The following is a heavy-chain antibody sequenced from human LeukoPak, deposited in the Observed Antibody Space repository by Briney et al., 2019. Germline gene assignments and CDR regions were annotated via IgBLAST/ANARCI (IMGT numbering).Heavy chain of an antibody. CDR2: IYPGDSDT. Sequence: GESLKISCKGSGYSFTSYWIGWVRQMPGKGLEWMGIIYPGDSDTRYSPSFQGQVTISADKSISTAYLQWSSLKASDTAIYYCARRGYTNGASHFFDYWGQGTLVTVSS. D-gene: IGHD5-18*01. CDR3: ARRGYTNGASHFFDY. V-gene: IGHV5-51*01. CDR1: GYSFTSYW. J-gene: IGHJ4*02.